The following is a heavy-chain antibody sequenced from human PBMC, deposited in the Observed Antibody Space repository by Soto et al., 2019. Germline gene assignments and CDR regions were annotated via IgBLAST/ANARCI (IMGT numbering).Heavy chain of an antibody. CDR1: GFTFTNAW. Sequence: GGSLRLSFVASGFTFTNAWINGVRQAPGNGLEWVGRIKSKTDGGTTDYAEPVKGRFAISRDDSNNMVYLQMNSLKIEDTAVYYCTTDSYSTIIIVRFDYWGHGTLVTVSS. D-gene: IGHD3-22*01. J-gene: IGHJ4*01. CDR3: TTDSYSTIIIVRFDY. V-gene: IGHV3-15*07. CDR2: IKSKTDGGTT.